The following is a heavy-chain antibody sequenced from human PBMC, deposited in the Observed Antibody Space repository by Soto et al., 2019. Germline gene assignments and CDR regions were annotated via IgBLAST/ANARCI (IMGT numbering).Heavy chain of an antibody. V-gene: IGHV3-7*05. J-gene: IGHJ5*02. CDR3: ASRPVYYDILTGYPNWFDP. CDR2: IKQDGSEK. CDR1: GFTFSSHW. D-gene: IGHD3-9*01. Sequence: PGGSLRLSCAASGFTFSSHWMSWVRQAPGKGLEWVANIKQDGSEKYYVDSVKGRFTISRDNVKNSLYMQMNSLRAEDTAVYYCASRPVYYDILTGYPNWFDPWGQGTLVTVSS.